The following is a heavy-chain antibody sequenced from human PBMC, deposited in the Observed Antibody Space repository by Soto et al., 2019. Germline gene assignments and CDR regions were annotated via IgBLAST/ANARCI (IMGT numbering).Heavy chain of an antibody. CDR1: GYTLTELS. CDR2: FDPEDGET. Sequence: GASVKVSCKVSGYTLTELSMHWVRQAPGKGLEWMGGFDPEDGETIYAQKFQGRVTMTEDTSTDTAYMELSSLRSEDTAVYYCATSATIFGVATFDYWGQGTLVTVSS. D-gene: IGHD3-3*01. CDR3: ATSATIFGVATFDY. V-gene: IGHV1-24*01. J-gene: IGHJ4*02.